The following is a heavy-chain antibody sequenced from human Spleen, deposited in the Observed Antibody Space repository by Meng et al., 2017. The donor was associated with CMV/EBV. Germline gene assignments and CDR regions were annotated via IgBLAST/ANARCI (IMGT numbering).Heavy chain of an antibody. CDR3: ARGYNWNDGTWDY. V-gene: IGHV1-2*02. J-gene: IGHJ4*02. D-gene: IGHD1-1*01. Sequence: ASGSTFTGYYMHWVRRAPGQGLEWMGWITPNSGGTNYAQKFQGRVTMTRDTSISTAYMELSRLRSDDTAVYYCARGYNWNDGTWDYWGRGTLVTVSS. CDR1: GSTFTGYY. CDR2: ITPNSGGT.